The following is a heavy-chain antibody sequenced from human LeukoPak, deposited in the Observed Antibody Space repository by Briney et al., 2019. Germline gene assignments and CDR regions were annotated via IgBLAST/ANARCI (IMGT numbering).Heavy chain of an antibody. Sequence: PGGSLRLSCAASGFTFSDYAMHWVRQAPGKGLEWVAVISYDGTNKYCADSVKGRFTISRDNTKNTVSLQMNSLRAEDTAVYYCAKTYGDYAGATLPDYWGQGTLVTVSS. CDR1: GFTFSDYA. D-gene: IGHD4-17*01. V-gene: IGHV3-30-3*02. J-gene: IGHJ4*02. CDR2: ISYDGTNK. CDR3: AKTYGDYAGATLPDY.